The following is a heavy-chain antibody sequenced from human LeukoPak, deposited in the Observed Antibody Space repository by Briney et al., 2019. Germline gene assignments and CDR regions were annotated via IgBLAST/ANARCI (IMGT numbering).Heavy chain of an antibody. CDR1: GFPFSSYV. CDR2: MDPTGSQK. D-gene: IGHD1-1*01. Sequence: PGGSLRLSCAASGFPFSSYVMSWVRQAPGKGLEWVANMDPTGSQKRYVDSVRGRFTISKDNPGASLYLDMHSLRAEDTAIYYCAIWTSGNYWGQGTLVTVSS. CDR3: AIWTSGNY. V-gene: IGHV3-7*01. J-gene: IGHJ4*02.